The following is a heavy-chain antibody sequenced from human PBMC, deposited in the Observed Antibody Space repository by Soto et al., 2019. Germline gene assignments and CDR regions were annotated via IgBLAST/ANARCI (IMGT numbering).Heavy chain of an antibody. J-gene: IGHJ6*02. CDR2: ISYDGSNK. CDR1: RDCICRCW. V-gene: IGHV3-30*03. D-gene: IGHD3-3*01. CDR3: ARDLYYEIFLGMVV. Sequence: GGPRRLSRAACRDCICRCWTHRVRQAPGKGLEWVAVISYDGSNKYYADSVKGRFTISRDNSKNTLYLQMNSLRAEDTAVYYCARDLYYEIFLGMVVGGLGTTVTVS.